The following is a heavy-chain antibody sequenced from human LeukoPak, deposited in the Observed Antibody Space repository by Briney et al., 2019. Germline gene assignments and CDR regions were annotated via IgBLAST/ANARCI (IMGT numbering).Heavy chain of an antibody. V-gene: IGHV4-34*01. CDR3: ARVRDDPDFDY. J-gene: IGHJ4*02. CDR1: GGSFSGYY. CDR2: INHSGST. Sequence: SETLSLTCAVYGGSFSGYYWSWIRQPPGKGLEWIGEINHSGSTNYNPSLKSRVTISVDTSKNQFSLKLSSVTAADTAVYYCARVRDDPDFDYWGQGTLVTVSS.